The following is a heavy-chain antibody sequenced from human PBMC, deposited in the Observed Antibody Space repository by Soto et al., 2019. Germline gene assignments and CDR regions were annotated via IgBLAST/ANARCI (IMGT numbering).Heavy chain of an antibody. Sequence: SETLSLTCAVYGGSFSGYYWSWIRQPPGKGLEWIGEINHSGSTNYNPSLKSRVTISVDTSKNQFSLKLSSVTAADTAVYYCARGRVPPFRRIAAAGTCWFDPWGQGTLVTVSS. V-gene: IGHV4-34*01. J-gene: IGHJ5*02. D-gene: IGHD6-13*01. CDR1: GGSFSGYY. CDR2: INHSGST. CDR3: ARGRVPPFRRIAAAGTCWFDP.